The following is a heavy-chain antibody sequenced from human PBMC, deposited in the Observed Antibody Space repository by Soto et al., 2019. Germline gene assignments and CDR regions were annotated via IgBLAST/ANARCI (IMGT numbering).Heavy chain of an antibody. V-gene: IGHV3-11*06. CDR1: GFTFSEYY. Sequence: GGSLRLSCAASGFTFSEYYMSWIRQAPGKGLEWVSYISSSSSYTNYGDSVKGRFTISRDNAKNSLYLQMNSLRAEDTAVYYCARDKRMYYYDRSDYNGDNNLDYWGRGILVTVSS. J-gene: IGHJ4*02. CDR3: ARDKRMYYYDRSDYNGDNNLDY. CDR2: ISSSSSYT. D-gene: IGHD3-22*01.